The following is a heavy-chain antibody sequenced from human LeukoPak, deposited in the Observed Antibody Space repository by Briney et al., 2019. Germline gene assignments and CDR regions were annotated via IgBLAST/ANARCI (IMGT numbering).Heavy chain of an antibody. V-gene: IGHV4-34*01. CDR3: ARPETNCYDSGSFLPVPFDY. Sequence: SETLSLTCAVYGGSFNGYYWSWIRQPPGKGLEWIGEIKHSGNTNYNPSLKSRVTISVDTSKNQFSLKLSSVTVADTAVYYCARPETNCYDSGSFLPVPFDYWGQGTLVTVSS. J-gene: IGHJ4*02. D-gene: IGHD3-10*01. CDR2: IKHSGNT. CDR1: GGSFNGYY.